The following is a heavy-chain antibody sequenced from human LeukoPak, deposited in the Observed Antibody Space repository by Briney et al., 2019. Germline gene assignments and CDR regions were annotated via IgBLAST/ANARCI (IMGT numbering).Heavy chain of an antibody. J-gene: IGHJ2*01. CDR2: IYSSGST. D-gene: IGHD3-9*01. CDR3: ARQYSDILTGYHRGELYWYFDL. Sequence: SETLSLTCTVSGGSISSGSYYWSWIRQPAGKGLEWIGRIYSSGSTNYNPSLKSRVTIPLDTSKNQFSLKLSSVTAADTAVYYCARQYSDILTGYHRGELYWYFDLWGRGTLVTVSS. V-gene: IGHV4-61*02. CDR1: GGSISSGSYY.